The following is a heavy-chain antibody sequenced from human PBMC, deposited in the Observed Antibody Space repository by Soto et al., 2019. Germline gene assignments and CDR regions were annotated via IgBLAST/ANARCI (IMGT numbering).Heavy chain of an antibody. CDR2: ISGSGGST. CDR1: GFTFSSYA. CDR3: ASIVGAGAGELRLDY. Sequence: GGSLRLSCAASGFTFSSYAMSWVRQAPGKGLEWVSAISGSGGSTYYADSVKGRFTISRDNSKNTLYLQMNSLRAEDTAVYYCASIVGAGAGELRLDYWGQGNLVTVSS. J-gene: IGHJ4*02. D-gene: IGHD1-26*01. V-gene: IGHV3-23*01.